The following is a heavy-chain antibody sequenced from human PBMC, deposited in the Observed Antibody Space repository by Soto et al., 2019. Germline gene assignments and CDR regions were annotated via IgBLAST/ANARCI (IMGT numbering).Heavy chain of an antibody. Sequence: ASVEVSCKXSGYTFTGYYMHWVRQAPGQGLEWMGWINPNSGGTNYAQKFQGWVTMTRDTSISTAYMELSRLRSDDTAVYYCARELITLHYYSSGYPEYYYYGMDVWGQGTTVTVSS. CDR2: INPNSGGT. D-gene: IGHD3-22*01. J-gene: IGHJ6*02. V-gene: IGHV1-2*04. CDR3: ARELITLHYYSSGYPEYYYYGMDV. CDR1: GYTFTGYY.